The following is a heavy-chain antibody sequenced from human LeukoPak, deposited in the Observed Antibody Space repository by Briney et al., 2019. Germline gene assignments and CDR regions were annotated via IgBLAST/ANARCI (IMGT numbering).Heavy chain of an antibody. CDR3: ARVTEYYGSGRRHNYYSYYMDV. J-gene: IGHJ6*03. CDR2: ISHTGST. Sequence: PSETLSLTCAISGGSLDSSGWWTWVRQPPGKGLEWVGEISHTGSTKFNPSLQSRVTISVDTSKNQFSLRLNSVTAADTAVYYCARVTEYYGSGRRHNYYSYYMDVWGKGTTVTISS. V-gene: IGHV4-4*02. CDR1: GGSLDSSGW. D-gene: IGHD3-10*01.